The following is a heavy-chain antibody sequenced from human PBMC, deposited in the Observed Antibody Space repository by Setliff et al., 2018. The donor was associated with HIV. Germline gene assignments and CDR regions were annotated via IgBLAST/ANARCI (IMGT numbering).Heavy chain of an antibody. CDR2: ISSSGSTI. CDR3: ARDSRLVRYDFWSAAYIFDN. J-gene: IGHJ4*02. CDR1: GFTFSSYE. D-gene: IGHD3-3*01. V-gene: IGHV3-48*03. Sequence: SLRLSCAASGFTFSSYEMNWVRQAPGKGLEWVSYISSSGSTIYYADSVKGRFTISRDNAKNSLYLQMNSLRAEDTAVYYCARDSRLVRYDFWSAAYIFDNLGQGTLVTVSS.